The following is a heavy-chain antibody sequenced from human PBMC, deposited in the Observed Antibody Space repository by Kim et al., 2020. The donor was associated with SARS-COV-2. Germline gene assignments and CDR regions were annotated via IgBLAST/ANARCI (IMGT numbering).Heavy chain of an antibody. D-gene: IGHD2-15*01. J-gene: IGHJ5*02. Sequence: NPSLKSRVTISVDTSENQFSLKLSSVTAADTAVYYCARVGYCSGGSCLDPWGQGTLVTVSS. V-gene: IGHV4-39*07. CDR3: ARVGYCSGGSCLDP.